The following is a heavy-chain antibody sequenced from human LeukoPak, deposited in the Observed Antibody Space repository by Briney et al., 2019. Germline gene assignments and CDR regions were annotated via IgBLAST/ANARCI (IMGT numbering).Heavy chain of an antibody. J-gene: IGHJ3*02. CDR1: GYTFTGYY. CDR3: ARVVRFSSLDAFDI. D-gene: IGHD2-8*01. CDR2: INPNSGGT. V-gene: IGHV1-2*02. Sequence: GASVKVSCKASGYTFTGYYMHWVRQAPRQGLEWMGWINPNSGGTNYAQKFQGRVTMTRDTSISTAYMELSRLRSDDTAVYYCARVVRFSSLDAFDIWGQGTMVTVPS.